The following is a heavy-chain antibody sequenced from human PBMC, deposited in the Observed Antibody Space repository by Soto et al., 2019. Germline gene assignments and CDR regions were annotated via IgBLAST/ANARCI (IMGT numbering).Heavy chain of an antibody. J-gene: IGHJ6*02. CDR2: INAGNGNT. V-gene: IGHV1-3*01. CDR3: ARDIVVVVAASYYYSGMDV. CDR1: GYTFTSYT. Sequence: VLLVQSGAEVKKPGASVKVSCKASGYTFTSYTMHWVRQAPGQRLEWMGWINAGNGNTKYSQKFQGRVTISRDTFASTAYMELSSLRSEDTAVYYCARDIVVVVAASYYYSGMDVWGQGTTVTVSS. D-gene: IGHD2-15*01.